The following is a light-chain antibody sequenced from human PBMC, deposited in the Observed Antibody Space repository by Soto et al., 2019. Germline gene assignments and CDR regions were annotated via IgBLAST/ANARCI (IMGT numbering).Light chain of an antibody. CDR1: NSNVGNFDL. Sequence: QSVLTQHASVSGSPGQSITISCTGSNSNVGNFDLVSWYQQIPGKAPQLIIFEVSRRPSRVSDRFSGSKSGNTASLTISGLQTEDEGDFYCCSYAGGGAWVFGGGTKVTVL. CDR3: CSYAGGGAWV. V-gene: IGLV2-23*02. CDR2: EVS. J-gene: IGLJ3*02.